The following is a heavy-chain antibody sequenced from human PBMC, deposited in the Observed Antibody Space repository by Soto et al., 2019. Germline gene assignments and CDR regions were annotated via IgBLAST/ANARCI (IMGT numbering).Heavy chain of an antibody. CDR1: GGTFSNYI. V-gene: IGHV1-69*08. D-gene: IGHD3-16*01. J-gene: IGHJ4*02. CDR2: IIPILGTT. CDR3: AREGGNYEFDY. Sequence: QVQLVQSGAEVKKPGSSVKVSCKASGGTFSNYIISWVRQAPGQGLEWMGRIIPILGTTNYAQKVQGRVTITADKSTSTAYMELSSLRSEDTAVYYCAREGGNYEFDYWGQGTLVTVSS.